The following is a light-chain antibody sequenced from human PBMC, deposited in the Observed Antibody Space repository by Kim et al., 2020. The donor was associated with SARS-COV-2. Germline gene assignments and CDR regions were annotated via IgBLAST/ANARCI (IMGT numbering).Light chain of an antibody. CDR2: HDS. CDR1: KLGDKY. J-gene: IGLJ2*01. CDR3: QAWDSRTVV. Sequence: SVSPGQTASITCSGDKLGDKYACLYQQKPGQSPVLVIYHDSKRPSGIPERFSGSNSGNTATLTISGTQAMDEADYYCQAWDSRTVVFGGGTQLTVL. V-gene: IGLV3-1*01.